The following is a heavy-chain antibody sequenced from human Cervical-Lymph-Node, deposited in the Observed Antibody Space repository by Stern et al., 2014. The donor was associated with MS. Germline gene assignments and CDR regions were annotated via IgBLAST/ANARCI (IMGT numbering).Heavy chain of an antibody. J-gene: IGHJ5*02. CDR1: GDSISNYY. V-gene: IGHV4-4*07. Sequence: VHLVESGPGLVKPSETLSLTCSVSGDSISNYYWSWIRQPAGKGLEWIGRIYTRGSTTYNPSLKSRVAMSIDTSESQFSLRLSFVTAADTAVYYCAREGKASTFRRNWFDPWGQGTLVTVSS. CDR2: IYTRGST. D-gene: IGHD2/OR15-2a*01. CDR3: AREGKASTFRRNWFDP.